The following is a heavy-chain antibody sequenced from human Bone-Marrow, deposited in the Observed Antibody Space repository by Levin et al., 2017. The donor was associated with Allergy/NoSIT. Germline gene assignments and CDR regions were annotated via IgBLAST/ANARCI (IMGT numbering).Heavy chain of an antibody. CDR3: ARAFRGSSSSRYYDCYGMDV. Sequence: SETLSLTSTVSGGSISSYYWSWIRQPPGKGLEWIGYIYYSGSTNYNPSLKSRVTISVDTSKNQFSLKLSSVTAADTAVYYCARAFRGSSSSRYYDCYGMDVWGQGTTVTVSS. D-gene: IGHD6-6*01. CDR1: GGSISSYY. J-gene: IGHJ6*02. CDR2: IYYSGST. V-gene: IGHV4-59*01.